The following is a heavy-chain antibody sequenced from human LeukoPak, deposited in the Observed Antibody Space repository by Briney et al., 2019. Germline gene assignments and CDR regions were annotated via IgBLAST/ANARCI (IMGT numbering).Heavy chain of an antibody. CDR3: ARIPGDSSGYNS. Sequence: ASVKVSCTASGYTFTGYYIHWVRQAPGQGLEWMGWINPNSGGTSYAQKFQGRVTMTRDTSITTGYMELSRLTSDDTAMYYCARIPGDSSGYNSWGQGTLVTVSS. J-gene: IGHJ4*02. V-gene: IGHV1-2*02. CDR1: GYTFTGYY. D-gene: IGHD3-22*01. CDR2: INPNSGGT.